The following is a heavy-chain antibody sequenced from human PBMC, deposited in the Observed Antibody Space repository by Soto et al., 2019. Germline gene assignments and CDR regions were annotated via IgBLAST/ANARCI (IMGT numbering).Heavy chain of an antibody. CDR3: ARDSSAVTHEIDF. CDR1: GFTVSSND. J-gene: IGHJ4*02. Sequence: HPGGSLRLSCAAFGFTVSSNDMNWVRQAPGKGLEWVSVFYSGGGTYYADSVKGRSTISRDTSKNTVYLQMNSLRVEDTAVYYCARDSSAVTHEIDFWGQGTLVTVS. CDR2: FYSGGGT. D-gene: IGHD4-17*01. V-gene: IGHV3-66*01.